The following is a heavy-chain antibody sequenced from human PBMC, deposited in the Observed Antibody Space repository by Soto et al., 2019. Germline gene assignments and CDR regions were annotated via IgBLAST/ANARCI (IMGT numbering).Heavy chain of an antibody. CDR3: ARDNFPAGAAAGTLYFYYYGMDV. Sequence: SVKVFCKASGGTFSSYAISWVRQAPGQGLEWMGGIIPIFGTANYAQKFQGRVTITADESTSTAYMELSSLRSEDTAVYYCARDNFPAGAAAGTLYFYYYGMDVWGQGTTVTVSS. D-gene: IGHD6-13*01. CDR2: IIPIFGTA. J-gene: IGHJ6*02. CDR1: GGTFSSYA. V-gene: IGHV1-69*13.